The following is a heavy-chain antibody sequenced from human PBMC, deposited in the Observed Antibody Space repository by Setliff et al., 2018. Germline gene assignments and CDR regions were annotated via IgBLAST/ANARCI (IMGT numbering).Heavy chain of an antibody. CDR3: ASWGSAIGFDL. J-gene: IGHJ3*01. V-gene: IGHV4-31*01. CDR1: GDSIMSPTYT. D-gene: IGHD3-16*01. Sequence: KTSETLSLTCTVSGDSIMSPTYTWTWIRQLPGKGLEWIGYISRSGATSYNWSLKRHIAISLDTSKNQFSLNLSSVSAADTATYYCASWGSAIGFDLWGQGKLVTVSS. CDR2: ISRSGAT.